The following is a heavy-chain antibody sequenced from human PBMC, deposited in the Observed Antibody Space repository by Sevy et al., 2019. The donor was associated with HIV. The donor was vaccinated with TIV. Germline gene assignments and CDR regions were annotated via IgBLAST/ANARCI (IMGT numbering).Heavy chain of an antibody. V-gene: IGHV3-30*03. J-gene: IGHJ3*01. CDR2: ISSDGNDK. D-gene: IGHD2-21*01. CDR1: GFTFSSYG. Sequence: GGSLRLSCAASGFTFSSYGIHWVRQTPGKGLEWVSFISSDGNDKYYADSVKGRFSISRDNSKKTVNLQVNGLRPEDMAVNFCAHANTSFFYDRGREGDAFDLWGQGTMVTVSS. CDR3: AHANTSFFYDRGREGDAFDL.